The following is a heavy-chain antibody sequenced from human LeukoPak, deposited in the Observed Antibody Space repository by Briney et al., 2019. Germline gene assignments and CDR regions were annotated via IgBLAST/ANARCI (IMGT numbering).Heavy chain of an antibody. Sequence: SQTLSLTCTVSGGSISSGGYYWSWIRQHPGKGLEWIGYIYNSGSTYCNPSLKSRVTISVDTSKNQFSLKLSSVTAADTAVYYCARVPNQSKYSIGNYWGQGTLVTVSS. V-gene: IGHV4-31*02. CDR3: ARVPNQSKYSIGNY. CDR2: IYNSGST. J-gene: IGHJ4*02. D-gene: IGHD1-14*01. CDR1: GGSISSGGYY.